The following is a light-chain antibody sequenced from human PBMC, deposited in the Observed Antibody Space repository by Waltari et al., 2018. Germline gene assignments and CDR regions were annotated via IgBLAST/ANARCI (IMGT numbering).Light chain of an antibody. CDR1: SGINVGTYR. J-gene: IGLJ2*01. V-gene: IGLV5-45*01. Sequence: QAVXXXXAXLXXSXGASAXXXXTLXSGINVGTYRIYWYQQXPGSPPQXLLRYKSDSDXQQGSGVPXRFXGXXDASAXXGILLISXLQSEDEADXXCMIXHSXXVVFGXXXXLTVL. CDR3: MIXHSXXVV. CDR2: YKSDSDX.